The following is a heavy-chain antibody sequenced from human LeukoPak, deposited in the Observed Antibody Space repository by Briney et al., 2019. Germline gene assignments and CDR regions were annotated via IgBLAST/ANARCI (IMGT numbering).Heavy chain of an antibody. CDR3: ARVQRGEMATFDY. D-gene: IGHD5-24*01. Sequence: GGSLRVSCAASRFIFSSYSMSWVRHAPGKGLEWVSSISSTSTYIHYADSLKGRFTISRDNARNSLYLQINSLRVEDTAVYYCARVQRGEMATFDYWGQGTLVTVSS. CDR1: RFIFSSYS. CDR2: ISSTSTYI. J-gene: IGHJ4*02. V-gene: IGHV3-21*01.